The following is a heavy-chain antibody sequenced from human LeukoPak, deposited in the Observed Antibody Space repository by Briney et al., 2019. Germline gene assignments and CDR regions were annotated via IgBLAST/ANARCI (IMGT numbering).Heavy chain of an antibody. CDR2: ISAYNGNT. CDR3: ATKLYDFWSAFDI. Sequence: ASVKVSCKASGYTFTSYGISWVRQAPGQGLEWMGWISAYNGNTNYAQKLQGRVTMTTDTSTSIAYMELRSLRSDDTAVYYCATKLYDFWSAFDIWGQGTMVTVSS. J-gene: IGHJ3*02. CDR1: GYTFTSYG. D-gene: IGHD3-3*01. V-gene: IGHV1-18*01.